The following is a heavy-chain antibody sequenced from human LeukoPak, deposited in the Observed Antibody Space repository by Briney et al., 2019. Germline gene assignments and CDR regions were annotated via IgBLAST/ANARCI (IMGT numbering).Heavy chain of an antibody. J-gene: IGHJ4*02. V-gene: IGHV4-61*02. CDR2: IHTSGST. Sequence: SETLSLTCTVSGGSISSGYYSWSWIRQPAGKGLEWIGRIHTSGSTNYNPSLRSRVTISVGTSKNQFSLKLGSVTAADTAVYFCARGSPGGTYYHFDYWGQGTLVTVSS. CDR3: ARGSPGGTYYHFDY. D-gene: IGHD1-26*01. CDR1: GGSISSGYYS.